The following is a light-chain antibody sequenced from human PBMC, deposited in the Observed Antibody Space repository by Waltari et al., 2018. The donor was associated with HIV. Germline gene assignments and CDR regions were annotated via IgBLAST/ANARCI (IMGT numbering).Light chain of an antibody. CDR3: QQYHSIPWT. V-gene: IGKV4-1*01. CDR1: NSVLSWPQNKDF. Sequence: DIVLTQSPDSLAVSLGDRATIRCKSSNSVLSWPQNKDFLAWYQQKPGQPPKLLIYWASTRESGVPARFSGSGSGTDFSLTISSLQAEDVAVYYCQQYHSIPWTFGQGTKVEIK. J-gene: IGKJ1*01. CDR2: WAS.